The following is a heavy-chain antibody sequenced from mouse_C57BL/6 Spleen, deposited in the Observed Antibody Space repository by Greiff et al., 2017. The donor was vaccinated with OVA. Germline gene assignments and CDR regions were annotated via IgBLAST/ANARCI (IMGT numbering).Heavy chain of an antibody. CDR2: INPNTGGT. Sequence: VQLQQSGPELVKPGASVKMSCKASGYTFTDYNMHWVKQSPGKSLEWIGYINPNTGGTSYNQKFKGKATLTVNKSSSTAYMELRSLTSEDSAVYYCAREGGRWYFDYWGQGTTLTVSA. D-gene: IGHD1-1*01. CDR3: AREGGRWYFDY. CDR1: GYTFTDYN. J-gene: IGHJ2*01. V-gene: IGHV1-22*01.